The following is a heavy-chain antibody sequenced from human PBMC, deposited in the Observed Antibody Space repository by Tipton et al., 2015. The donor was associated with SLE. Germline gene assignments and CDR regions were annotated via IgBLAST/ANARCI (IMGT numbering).Heavy chain of an antibody. Sequence: TLSLTCTVSGGSISSGSYYWSWIRQPAGKGLEWIGRIYTSGSTTYNPSLKSRVTISVDTSKNQFSLKLSSVTAADTAVYYCARDRYYYMDVWGKGTTVTVSS. CDR2: IYTSGST. V-gene: IGHV4-61*02. CDR1: GGSISSGSYY. CDR3: ARDRYYYMDV. J-gene: IGHJ6*03.